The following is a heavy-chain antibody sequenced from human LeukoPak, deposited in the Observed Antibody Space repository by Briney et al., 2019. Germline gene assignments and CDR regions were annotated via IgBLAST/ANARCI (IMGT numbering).Heavy chain of an antibody. CDR3: ARVPYYYDSSGYYGAFDI. D-gene: IGHD3-22*01. J-gene: IGHJ3*02. V-gene: IGHV3-53*01. CDR1: GFTFSSYA. CDR2: IYSGGST. Sequence: GGSLRLSCAASGFTFSSYAMSWVRQAPGKGLEWVSVIYSGGSTYYADSVKGRFTISRDNSKNTLYLQMNSLRAEDTAVYYCARVPYYYDSSGYYGAFDIWGQGTMVTVSS.